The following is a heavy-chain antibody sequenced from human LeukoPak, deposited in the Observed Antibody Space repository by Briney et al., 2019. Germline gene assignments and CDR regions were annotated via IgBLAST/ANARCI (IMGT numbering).Heavy chain of an antibody. J-gene: IGHJ4*02. CDR1: GFTFSSYS. D-gene: IGHD5-12*01. V-gene: IGHV3-21*04. CDR2: ISSSSSYI. Sequence: GGSLRLSCAASGFTFSSYSMNWVRQAPGKGLEWVSSISSSSSYIYYADSVKGRFTISRDNAKNSLYLQMNSLRAEDTAVYYCAKDRDSGYEALDYWGQGTLVTVSS. CDR3: AKDRDSGYEALDY.